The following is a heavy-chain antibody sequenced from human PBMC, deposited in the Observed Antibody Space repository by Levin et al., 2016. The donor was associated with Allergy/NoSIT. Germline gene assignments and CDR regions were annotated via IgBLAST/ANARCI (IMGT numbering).Heavy chain of an antibody. V-gene: IGHV3-74*01. J-gene: IGHJ4*02. CDR3: ARSRQGYGSYLDK. D-gene: IGHD3-10*01. Sequence: GGSLRLSCAASGFTLGNFWMHWVRQVPGKGLMWVARINSDGTSVSYADSVKGRFTISRDNANSTVYLQMKSLTVEDTAVYYCARSRQGYGSYLDKWGQGTLVVVSS. CDR2: INSDGTSV. CDR1: GFTLGNFW.